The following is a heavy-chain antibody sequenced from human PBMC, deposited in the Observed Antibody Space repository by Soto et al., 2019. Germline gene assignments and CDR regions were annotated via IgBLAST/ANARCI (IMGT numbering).Heavy chain of an antibody. V-gene: IGHV4-34*12. J-gene: IGHJ4*02. CDR3: ARVGQPPSDY. CDR1: RGSLSCYY. D-gene: IGHD2-2*01. CDR2: IIHTGST. Sequence: SETLSLSCAVSRGSLSCYYWSWVRQFPGKGLEWIGEIIHTGSTNYNPSLKSRVTMSIDTSKKEISLKLSSVTAADTAVYYCARVGQPPSDYWGQGTLVTVSS.